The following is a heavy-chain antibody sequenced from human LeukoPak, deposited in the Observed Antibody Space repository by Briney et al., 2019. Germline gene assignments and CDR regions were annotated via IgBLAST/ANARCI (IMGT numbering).Heavy chain of an antibody. J-gene: IGHJ4*02. CDR1: GYTFTGYY. Sequence: ASVKVSCKASGYTFTGYYMHWVRQAPGQGLEWVGWINPNSGGTNYAQKFQGRVTMTRDTPISTAYMELSRLRSDDTAVYYCARDGSRITGTTGYWGQGTLVTVSS. D-gene: IGHD1-20*01. CDR3: ARDGSRITGTTGY. CDR2: INPNSGGT. V-gene: IGHV1-2*02.